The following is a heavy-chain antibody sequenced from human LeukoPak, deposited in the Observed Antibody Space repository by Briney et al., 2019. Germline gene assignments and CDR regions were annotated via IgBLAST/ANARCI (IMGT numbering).Heavy chain of an antibody. CDR1: GGSISSSNYY. CDR3: ARVTWIQLWFFDS. D-gene: IGHD5-18*01. V-gene: IGHV4-39*07. Sequence: ASETLSLTCTVSGGSISSSNYYWGWIRQPPGKGLEWIGSVYYTGSTYYNPSLKSRVTISVDTSKNQFSLKLNSVAAADTAVYYCARVTWIQLWFFDSWGQGTLVTVSS. J-gene: IGHJ4*02. CDR2: VYYTGST.